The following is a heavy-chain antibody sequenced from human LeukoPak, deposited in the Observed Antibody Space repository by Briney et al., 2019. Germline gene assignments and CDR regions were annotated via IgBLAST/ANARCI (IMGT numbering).Heavy chain of an antibody. V-gene: IGHV3-43D*03. CDR2: ISWDGGST. CDR3: AKDVRPYYYYMDV. CDR1: GFTFDDYA. Sequence: PGGSLRLSCAASGFTFDDYAMHWVRQAPGKGLEWVSLISWDGGSTYYADSVKGRFTISRDNSKNSLYLQMNSLRAEDTALYYCAKDVRPYYYYMDVWGKGTTVTVSS. J-gene: IGHJ6*03.